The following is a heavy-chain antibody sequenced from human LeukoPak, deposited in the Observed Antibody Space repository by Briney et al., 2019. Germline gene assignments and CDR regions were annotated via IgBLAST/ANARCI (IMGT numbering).Heavy chain of an antibody. J-gene: IGHJ4*02. V-gene: IGHV3-48*02. CDR3: ARDPSTSTHRDY. CDR1: GFNFRGCA. Sequence: GVSLRHSYSASGFNFRGCALSWFHQAPAQGLEGVSYISSSSSTIYYADSEKGRFTISRDNAKNSLYLQMNSLRDEDTAVYYCARDPSTSTHRDYWGQVTLVTVS. CDR2: ISSSSSTI. D-gene: IGHD2-2*01.